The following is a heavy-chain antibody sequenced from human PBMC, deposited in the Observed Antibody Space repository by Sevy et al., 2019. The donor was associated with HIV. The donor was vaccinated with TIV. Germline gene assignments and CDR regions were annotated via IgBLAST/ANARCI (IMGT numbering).Heavy chain of an antibody. V-gene: IGHV3-43*01. CDR3: AKERNCGRDCLYFQH. Sequence: GGSLRLYCAASGFTFDDYTMHWVRQAPGKGLEWVSLINWNGDDTYYADSVKGRFTISRDNSRNSLSLQMNSLRTEDTALYYCAKERNCGRDCLYFQHWGQGTLVTVSS. D-gene: IGHD2-21*02. CDR2: INWNGDDT. J-gene: IGHJ1*01. CDR1: GFTFDDYT.